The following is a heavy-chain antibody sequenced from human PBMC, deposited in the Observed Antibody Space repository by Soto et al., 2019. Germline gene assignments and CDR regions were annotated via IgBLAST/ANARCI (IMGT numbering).Heavy chain of an antibody. CDR3: ARGLRGP. CDR2: INHSGST. Sequence: QVQLQQWGAGLLKPSETLSLTCAVYGGSFSGYYWSWIRQPPGKGLEWIGEINHSGSTNYNPSLKGRVPISVDTSKNQFSLKLSSVTAADTAVYYCARGLRGPWGQGTLVTVSS. CDR1: GGSFSGYY. V-gene: IGHV4-34*01. J-gene: IGHJ4*02.